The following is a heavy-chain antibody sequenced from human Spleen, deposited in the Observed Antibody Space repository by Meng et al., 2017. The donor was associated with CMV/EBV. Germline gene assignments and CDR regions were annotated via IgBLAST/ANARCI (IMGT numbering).Heavy chain of an antibody. CDR2: ISTTGSTI. CDR3: AKVLLAARPSYYFDY. J-gene: IGHJ4*02. CDR1: GFSFSDYF. Sequence: GESLKISCAASGFSFSDYFMTWIRQAPGKGLEWVSYISTTGSTIYYADSVRGRFTISRDNAKKSLYLQMNSLRAEDTAVYYCAKVLLAARPSYYFDYWGQGTLVTVSS. D-gene: IGHD6-6*01. V-gene: IGHV3-11*04.